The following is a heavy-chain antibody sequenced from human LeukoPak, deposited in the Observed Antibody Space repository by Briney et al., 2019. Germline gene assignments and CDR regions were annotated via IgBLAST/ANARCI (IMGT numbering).Heavy chain of an antibody. CDR2: IKEDGSDK. CDR3: TRGPIQQWLYYGMDV. V-gene: IGHV3-7*03. J-gene: IGHJ6*02. CDR1: GFTFSSYA. Sequence: GGSLRLSCAASGFTFSSYAMSWVRQAPGKGLEWVANIKEDGSDKYYVDSLKGRFTISRDNAKNSLYLQMNSLKTEDTAVYYCTRGPIQQWLYYGMDVWGQGTTVTVSS. D-gene: IGHD5-18*01.